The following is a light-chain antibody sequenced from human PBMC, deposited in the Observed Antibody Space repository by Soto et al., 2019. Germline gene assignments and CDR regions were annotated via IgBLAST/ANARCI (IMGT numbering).Light chain of an antibody. V-gene: IGKV2-28*01. CDR1: QSLLHSNGYYY. CDR2: LGS. J-gene: IGKJ2*01. Sequence: DIVMTQSPLSLPVTPGEPASISCRSSQSLLHSNGYYYLDWYLQKPGQSPQLLIYLGSNRASGVPDRFGGSGSGTDSTLKISRVEAEDVGVYYCMQALQAPRTFCQGTKLEIK. CDR3: MQALQAPRT.